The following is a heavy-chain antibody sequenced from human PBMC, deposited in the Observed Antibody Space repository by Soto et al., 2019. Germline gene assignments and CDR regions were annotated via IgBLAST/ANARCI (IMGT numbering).Heavy chain of an antibody. D-gene: IGHD2-2*01. CDR3: AREDSIIIPAVSDF. CDR2: ISKSDYT. CDR1: GFAFNNYG. Sequence: PGGSLRLSCTVSGFAFNNYGINWVRQAPGKGLEWVSSISKSDYTYYSDPVTGRFTISRDNAKNSVSLQMNTLRVEDTAVYYCAREDSIIIPAVSDFWGQGTLVTVSS. J-gene: IGHJ4*02. V-gene: IGHV3-21*01.